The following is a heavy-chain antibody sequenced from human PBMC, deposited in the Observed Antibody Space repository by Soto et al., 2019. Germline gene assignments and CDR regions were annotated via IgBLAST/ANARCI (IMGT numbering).Heavy chain of an antibody. V-gene: IGHV1-8*01. Sequence: ASVKVSCKASGYTFTSYDINWVRQATGQGLEWMGWMKPNSGNTGYAQKFQGRVTMTRNTSIRTAYMELSSLRSEDTAVYYCARGRGHSSGWYGDYWGQGTLVTVSS. CDR2: MKPNSGNT. J-gene: IGHJ4*02. CDR1: GYTFTSYD. D-gene: IGHD6-19*01. CDR3: ARGRGHSSGWYGDY.